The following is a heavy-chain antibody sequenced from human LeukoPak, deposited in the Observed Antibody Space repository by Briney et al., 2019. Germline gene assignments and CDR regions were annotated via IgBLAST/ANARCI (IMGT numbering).Heavy chain of an antibody. J-gene: IGHJ6*03. Sequence: SQTLSLTCTVTGGSISSGDYYWSWIRQPPGKGLEWIGYIYYSGSTYYNPSLKSRVTISVDTSKNQFSLKLSSVTAADTAMYYCARSGYCSSTSCYTVDYYYMDVWGKGTTVTVSS. CDR2: IYYSGST. CDR3: ARSGYCSSTSCYTVDYYYMDV. V-gene: IGHV4-30-4*08. D-gene: IGHD2-2*02. CDR1: GGSISSGDYY.